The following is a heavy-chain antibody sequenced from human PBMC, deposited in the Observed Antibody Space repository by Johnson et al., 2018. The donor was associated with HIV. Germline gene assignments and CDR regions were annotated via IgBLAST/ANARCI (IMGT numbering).Heavy chain of an antibody. CDR2: ISYDGSNK. Sequence: QVQFVESGGGVVQPGRSLRLSCAASGFTLSTYGMHWVRQAPGKGLEWVAVISYDGSNKYYADSVKGRFTISRDNSKNTLYLQMNSLRAEDTAVYYCAKNRDPSLGGTMVQGPPRDAFDIWGQGTMVTVSS. J-gene: IGHJ3*02. CDR1: GFTLSTYG. D-gene: IGHD3-10*01. CDR3: AKNRDPSLGGTMVQGPPRDAFDI. V-gene: IGHV3-30*18.